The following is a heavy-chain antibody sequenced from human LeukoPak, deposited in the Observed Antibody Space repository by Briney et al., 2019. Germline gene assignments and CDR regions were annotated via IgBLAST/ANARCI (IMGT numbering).Heavy chain of an antibody. V-gene: IGHV1-2*02. D-gene: IGHD3-16*01. Sequence: ASVKVSCKASGYTFTGYYMHWVRQAPGQGLEWMEWINPNSGGTNYAQKFQGRVTMTRDTSISTAYMELSRLRSDDTAVYYCASSRVGYGPRGDFDYWGQGTLVTVSS. CDR1: GYTFTGYY. CDR2: INPNSGGT. CDR3: ASSRVGYGPRGDFDY. J-gene: IGHJ4*02.